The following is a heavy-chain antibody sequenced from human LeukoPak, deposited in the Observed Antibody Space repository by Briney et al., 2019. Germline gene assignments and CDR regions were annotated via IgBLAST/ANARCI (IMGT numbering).Heavy chain of an antibody. V-gene: IGHV3-53*01. Sequence: PGGSLRLSCAASGFTVSSNYMSWVRQAPGKGLEWVSVIYSGGSTYYADSVKGRFTISRDNSKNTLYLQTNSLRAEDTAVYYCARVPPPWDNRNDGGYYFDYWGQGTLVTVSS. J-gene: IGHJ4*02. CDR2: IYSGGST. CDR1: GFTVSSNY. CDR3: ARVPPPWDNRNDGGYYFDY. D-gene: IGHD1-1*01.